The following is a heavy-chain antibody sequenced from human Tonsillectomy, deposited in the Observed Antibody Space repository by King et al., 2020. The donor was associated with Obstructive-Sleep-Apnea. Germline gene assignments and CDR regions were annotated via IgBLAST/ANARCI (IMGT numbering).Heavy chain of an antibody. J-gene: IGHJ5*02. CDR2: IYYSGST. CDR1: CGSISSSSYY. V-gene: IGHV4-39*01. D-gene: IGHD3-9*01. Sequence: QLQESGPGLVKPPETLSLTCTVSCGSISSSSYYWGWIRQPPGKGLEWIGSIYYSGSTYYNPSLKSRVTISVDTSKNQFSLKLSSVTAADTAVYYCASADILTRNWFDPWGQGTLVTVSS. CDR3: ASADILTRNWFDP.